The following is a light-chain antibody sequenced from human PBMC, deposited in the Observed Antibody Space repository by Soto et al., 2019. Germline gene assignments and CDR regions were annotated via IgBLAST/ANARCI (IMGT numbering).Light chain of an antibody. CDR1: QSVSSK. V-gene: IGKV3D-15*01. Sequence: EIVLTQSPATLSLSPGERATLSCRASQSVSSKLAWYQQKPGQAPRLLIYGASTRATGIPARFSGSGSGTEFTLSISSLQSEDSAVYYCQQYNNWPPIPFGQGTRLEIK. CDR2: GAS. J-gene: IGKJ5*01. CDR3: QQYNNWPPIP.